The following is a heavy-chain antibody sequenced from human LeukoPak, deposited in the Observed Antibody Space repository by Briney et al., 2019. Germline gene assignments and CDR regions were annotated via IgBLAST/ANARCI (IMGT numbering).Heavy chain of an antibody. D-gene: IGHD1-1*01. CDR3: ARDVAGTTGSYYFDY. CDR2: IKQDGSEK. CDR1: GFTFSSYW. J-gene: IGHJ4*02. Sequence: GGSLRLSCAASGFTFSSYWMSWVRQAPGKGLEWVANIKQDGSEKYYVDSVKGRFTISRDNAKNSLYLQMNSLRAEDTAVNYCARDVAGTTGSYYFDYWGQGTLVTVSS. V-gene: IGHV3-7*01.